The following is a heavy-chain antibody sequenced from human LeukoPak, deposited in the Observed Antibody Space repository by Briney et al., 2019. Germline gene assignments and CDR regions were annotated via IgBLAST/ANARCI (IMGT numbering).Heavy chain of an antibody. CDR1: GFTFSSYS. J-gene: IGHJ4*02. D-gene: IGHD6-13*01. Sequence: PGGSLRLSCAASGFTFSSYSMNWVRQAPGKGLEWVSTISVSTYYADSVKGRFTISRDNSKNTLYLQVNSLRAEDTAVYYCAKDPPYSNSWFYFDYWGQGTLVTVSS. V-gene: IGHV3-23*01. CDR3: AKDPPYSNSWFYFDY. CDR2: ISVST.